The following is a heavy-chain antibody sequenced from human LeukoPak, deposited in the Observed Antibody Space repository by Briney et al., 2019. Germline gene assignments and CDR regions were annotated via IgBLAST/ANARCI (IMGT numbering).Heavy chain of an antibody. J-gene: IGHJ4*02. V-gene: IGHV4-61*02. Sequence: SETLSLTCTVSGGSISSGSYYWSWIRQPAGKGLGWIGRIYTSGSTNYNPSLKSRVTISVDTSKNQFSLKLSSVTAADTAVYYCARTYSSGWYYFDYWGPGTLVTVSS. CDR1: GGSISSGSYY. D-gene: IGHD6-19*01. CDR2: IYTSGST. CDR3: ARTYSSGWYYFDY.